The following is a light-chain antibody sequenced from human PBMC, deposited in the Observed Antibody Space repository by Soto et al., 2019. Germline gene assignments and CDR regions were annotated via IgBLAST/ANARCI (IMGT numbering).Light chain of an antibody. Sequence: EIVMTQSPATLSVSPGERATLSCRASQRVSSNLAWYQQKPGQSPSLLSYGASTRATGIPARFSGRGSGTEFHLTISSLHSEDFAVYYCQQYNNWPLALTFGGGTKVEIK. J-gene: IGKJ4*01. V-gene: IGKV3-15*01. CDR3: QQYNNWPLALT. CDR1: QRVSSN. CDR2: GAS.